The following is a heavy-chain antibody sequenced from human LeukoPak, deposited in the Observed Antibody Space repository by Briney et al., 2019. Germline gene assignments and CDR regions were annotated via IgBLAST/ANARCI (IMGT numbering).Heavy chain of an antibody. D-gene: IGHD3-10*01. CDR3: ARAEGYYYGSGLWFDP. Sequence: SETLSLTCAVYGGSFSGYYWSWIRQPPGKGLEWIGEINHSGSTNYNPSLKSRVTISVDTSKNQFSLKLSSVTAADTAVYYCARAEGYYYGSGLWFDPWGQGTLVTVSS. CDR1: GGSFSGYY. CDR2: INHSGST. V-gene: IGHV4-34*01. J-gene: IGHJ5*02.